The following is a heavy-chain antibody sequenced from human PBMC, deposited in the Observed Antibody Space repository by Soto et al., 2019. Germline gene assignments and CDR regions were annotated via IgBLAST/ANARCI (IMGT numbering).Heavy chain of an antibody. V-gene: IGHV1-69*13. CDR3: ARGPDGYNPRSLRY. D-gene: IGHD5-12*01. Sequence: ASVKVSCKASGGTFSSYAISWVRQAPGQGLEWMGGIIPIFGTANYAQKFQGRVTITADESTSTAYMELSSLRSEDTAVYYCARGPDGYNPRSLRYWGQGTLVTV. CDR1: GGTFSSYA. CDR2: IIPIFGTA. J-gene: IGHJ4*02.